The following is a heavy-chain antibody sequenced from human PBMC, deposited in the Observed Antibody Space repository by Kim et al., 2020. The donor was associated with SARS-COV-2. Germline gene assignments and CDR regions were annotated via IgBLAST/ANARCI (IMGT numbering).Heavy chain of an antibody. CDR3: AKDSSGWYLFVWFDP. J-gene: IGHJ5*02. Sequence: ADSVKGRFTISRDNSKNTLYLQMNSLRAEDTAVYYCAKDSSGWYLFVWFDPWGQGTLVTVSS. V-gene: IGHV3-23*01. D-gene: IGHD6-19*01.